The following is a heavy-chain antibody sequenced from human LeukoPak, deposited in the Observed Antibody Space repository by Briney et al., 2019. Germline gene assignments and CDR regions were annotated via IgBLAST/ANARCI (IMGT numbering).Heavy chain of an antibody. Sequence: PGGSLRLSCAASGFTFSTYAIHWVRQAPGKGLEWVAVISYDGSNKYFADSVKGRFTISRDDSKNTLYLQMNSLRAEDTAVYYCAKDSSSTWFGGDSKWGQGTLVTVSS. CDR2: ISYDGSNK. CDR1: GFTFSTYA. V-gene: IGHV3-30-3*01. D-gene: IGHD3-10*01. J-gene: IGHJ4*02. CDR3: AKDSSSTWFGGDSK.